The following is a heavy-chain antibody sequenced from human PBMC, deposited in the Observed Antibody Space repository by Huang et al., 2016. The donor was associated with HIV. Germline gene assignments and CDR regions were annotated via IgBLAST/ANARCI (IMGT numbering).Heavy chain of an antibody. CDR1: GLPFRNYG. CDR3: AKQTWGGINDY. Sequence: QVQLMESGGGVVHPVGSLTLFCVVSGLPFRNYGMHWIRQAPGRGLEWVTFIRYDGSDEYYSAAVKGRFTVSRDNSNNTLYLQMNSLRPEDTATYYCAKQTWGGINDYWGQGTRVSVSS. V-gene: IGHV3-30*02. CDR2: IRYDGSDE. J-gene: IGHJ4*02. D-gene: IGHD3-16*01.